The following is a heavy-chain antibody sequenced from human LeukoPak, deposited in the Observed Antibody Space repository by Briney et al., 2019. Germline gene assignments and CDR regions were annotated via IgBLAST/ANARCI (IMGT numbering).Heavy chain of an antibody. V-gene: IGHV1-2*02. D-gene: IGHD2-15*01. J-gene: IGHJ4*02. CDR1: GYTFTGYY. CDR3: ARDHCSGGSCCSNY. Sequence: ASVKVSCKASGYTFTGYYMHWVRQAPGQGLEWMGWINPNSGGTNYAQKFQGRVTMTRDTSISTAYMELSRLRSDDTAVYYCARDHCSGGSCCSNYWGQGTLVTVSS. CDR2: INPNSGGT.